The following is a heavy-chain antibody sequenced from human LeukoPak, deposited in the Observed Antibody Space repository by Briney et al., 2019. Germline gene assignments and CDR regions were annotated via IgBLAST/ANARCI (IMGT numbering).Heavy chain of an antibody. CDR2: INPNSGGT. Sequence: ASVKVSCKASGYTFTGYYMHWVRQAPGQGLEWMGWINPNSGGTNYAQKFQGRVTMTRDTSISTAYMELSRLRSDDTAVYYCARDFIVATIPLYYGMDVWGQGTTVTVSS. D-gene: IGHD5-12*01. J-gene: IGHJ6*02. CDR1: GYTFTGYY. CDR3: ARDFIVATIPLYYGMDV. V-gene: IGHV1-2*02.